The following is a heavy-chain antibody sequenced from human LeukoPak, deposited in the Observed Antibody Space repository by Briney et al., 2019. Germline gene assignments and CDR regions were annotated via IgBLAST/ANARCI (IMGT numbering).Heavy chain of an antibody. Sequence: GSLRLSCTTSGFNFGDYAMSWFRQAPGKGLGWVGFIRSKSYGGTTKYAASVRGRFTISRDDSKSIAYLQMSSLKTEDTAMYYCARDDLTTSCLYWGQGTLVTVSS. CDR2: IRSKSYGGTT. J-gene: IGHJ4*02. CDR3: ARDDLTTSCLY. D-gene: IGHD2-2*01. CDR1: GFNFGDYA. V-gene: IGHV3-49*03.